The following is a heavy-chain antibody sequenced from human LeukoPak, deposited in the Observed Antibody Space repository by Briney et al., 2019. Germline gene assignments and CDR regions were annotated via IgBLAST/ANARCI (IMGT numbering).Heavy chain of an antibody. CDR2: IKTRRDDETT. CDR3: VAGVGISDFEY. D-gene: IGHD2-21*01. CDR1: GFTFNNAW. Sequence: PGGSLRLSCEASGFTFNNAWMSWVRQAPGQGLEWVGRIKTRRDDETTDYAAPVKGRFILSRDDSKNTLYLQMNSLKSDDTAVYYCVAGVGISDFEYWGQGTLVTVSS. J-gene: IGHJ4*02. V-gene: IGHV3-15*01.